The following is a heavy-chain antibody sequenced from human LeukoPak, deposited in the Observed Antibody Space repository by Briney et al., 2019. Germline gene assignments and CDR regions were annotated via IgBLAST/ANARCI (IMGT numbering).Heavy chain of an antibody. CDR2: INPNSGGT. V-gene: IGHV1-2*02. CDR1: GYTFTGYY. Sequence: ASVKVSCKASGYTFTGYYMHWVRQAPGQGLEWMGWINPNSGGTNYAQKFQGRVTMTRDMSISTAYMELSRLRSDDTAVYYCARDIDYYDSSGYPNYYYGMDVWGQGTTVTVSS. J-gene: IGHJ6*02. D-gene: IGHD3-22*01. CDR3: ARDIDYYDSSGYPNYYYGMDV.